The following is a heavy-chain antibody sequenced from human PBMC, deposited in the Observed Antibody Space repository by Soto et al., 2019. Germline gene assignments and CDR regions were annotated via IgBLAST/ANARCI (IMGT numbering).Heavy chain of an antibody. CDR3: ARVGSPYDKSGDYDY. CDR1: GFTFSSYE. CDR2: TSSSGSNI. Sequence: GGSLRLSCADSGFTFSSYEMNWVRQAQGKGLEWVSYTSSSGSNIYYADSVKGQFTISRDNAKNSLHLQMNSLRAEDTAVYYCARVGSPYDKSGDYDYWGQGTLVTVSS. J-gene: IGHJ4*02. V-gene: IGHV3-48*03. D-gene: IGHD3-22*01.